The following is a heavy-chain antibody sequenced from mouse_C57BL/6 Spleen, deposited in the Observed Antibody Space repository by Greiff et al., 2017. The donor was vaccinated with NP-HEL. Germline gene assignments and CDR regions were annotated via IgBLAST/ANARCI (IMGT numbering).Heavy chain of an antibody. CDR1: GFTFSSYA. CDR2: ISDGGSYT. Sequence: EVKLVESGGGLVKPGGSLKLSCAASGFTFSSYAMSWVRQTPEKRLEWVATISDGGSYTYYPDTVKGRFTISRDNAKNNLYLQMSHLKSEDTAIYYCARGRIYDDYDGTGAGAMDYWGQGTSVTVSS. D-gene: IGHD2-4*01. V-gene: IGHV5-4*03. CDR3: ARGRIYDDYDGTGAGAMDY. J-gene: IGHJ4*01.